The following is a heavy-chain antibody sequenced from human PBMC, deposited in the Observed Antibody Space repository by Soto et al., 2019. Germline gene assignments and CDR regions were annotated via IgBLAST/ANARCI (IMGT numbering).Heavy chain of an antibody. CDR2: IIPILGIA. D-gene: IGHD1-20*01. CDR1: GGTFSSYT. CDR3: ARTLTGPTWRGFDY. V-gene: IGHV1-69*02. Sequence: QVQLVQSGAEVKKPGSSVKDSCKASGGTFSSYTISWVRQAPGQGLEWMGRIIPILGIANYAQKFQGRVTITADKSTSTAFMELSSLRSEDTAVYYCARTLTGPTWRGFDYWGQGTLVTVSS. J-gene: IGHJ4*02.